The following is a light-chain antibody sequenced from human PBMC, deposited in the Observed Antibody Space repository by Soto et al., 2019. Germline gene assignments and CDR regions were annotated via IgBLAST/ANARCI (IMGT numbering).Light chain of an antibody. CDR1: QGISNY. Sequence: DIQMTQSPSSLSASVGDRVTITCRASQGISNYIAWYQQKPGKASKLLIYAASTLQSGVPSRFSGSGSGTDFTLTINSLQPEDVATYSCQKYSSVPLFGPGTKVDIK. CDR3: QKYSSVPL. J-gene: IGKJ3*01. V-gene: IGKV1-27*01. CDR2: AAS.